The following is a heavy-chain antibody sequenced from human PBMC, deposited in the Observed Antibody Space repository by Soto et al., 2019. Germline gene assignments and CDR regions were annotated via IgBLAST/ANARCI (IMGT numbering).Heavy chain of an antibody. CDR3: AREGYSSSVPYYYGMDV. J-gene: IGHJ6*02. CDR2: ISSNGGST. V-gene: IGHV3-64*02. D-gene: IGHD6-6*01. Sequence: GGSLRPSCAASGFTFGSYAMHWVRQAPGKGLEYVSAISSNGGSTYYADSVKGRFTISRDNSKNTLYLQMGSLRAEDMVVYYCAREGYSSSVPYYYGMDVWGQGTTVTVSS. CDR1: GFTFGSYA.